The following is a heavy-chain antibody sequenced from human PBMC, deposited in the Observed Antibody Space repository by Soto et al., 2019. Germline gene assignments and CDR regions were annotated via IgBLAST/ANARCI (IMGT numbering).Heavy chain of an antibody. CDR3: ARVPLRAAGYYYGMDV. D-gene: IGHD6-25*01. Sequence: GESLKISCKGSGYSFTSYWISWVRQMPGKGLEWMGRIDPSDSYTNYSPSFQGHVTISADKSISTAYLQWSSLKASDTAMYYCARVPLRAAGYYYGMDVWGQGTTVTVSS. J-gene: IGHJ6*02. CDR1: GYSFTSYW. V-gene: IGHV5-10-1*01. CDR2: IDPSDSYT.